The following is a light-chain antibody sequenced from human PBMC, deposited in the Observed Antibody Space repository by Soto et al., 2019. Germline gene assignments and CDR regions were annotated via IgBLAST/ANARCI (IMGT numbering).Light chain of an antibody. Sequence: IVLTQSPGTLSLSPWERATLSCRASQSVSNNYLAWYQQKPGQAPSLLIYGAFTRATSIPARFSGTGSGTEFTLTISSLQSEDFAVYYCQQYNNWPGTFGQGTKVDIK. J-gene: IGKJ1*01. CDR2: GAF. CDR3: QQYNNWPGT. CDR1: QSVSNN. V-gene: IGKV3-15*01.